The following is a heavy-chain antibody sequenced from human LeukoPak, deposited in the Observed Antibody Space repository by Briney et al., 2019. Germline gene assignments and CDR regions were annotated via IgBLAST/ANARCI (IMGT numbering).Heavy chain of an antibody. V-gene: IGHV3-7*01. Sequence: GGSLRLSCAASGFTFSIYGMQWARPATGKGLEWGANIKQEGSEKYYVDSVKGRFTISSDNDKNSLYLQMNSLRAEDTAVYYCARDQWGDYVWGSYRYLDYWGQGTLVTVSS. CDR1: GFTFSIYG. J-gene: IGHJ4*02. CDR3: ARDQWGDYVWGSYRYLDY. CDR2: IKQEGSEK. D-gene: IGHD3-16*02.